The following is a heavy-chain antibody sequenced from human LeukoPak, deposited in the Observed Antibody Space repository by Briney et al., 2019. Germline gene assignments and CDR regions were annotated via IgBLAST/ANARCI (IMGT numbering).Heavy chain of an antibody. CDR3: ARASPEADFDY. CDR1: GFTFSSYD. D-gene: IGHD6-19*01. CDR2: IGTAGDT. J-gene: IGHJ4*02. V-gene: IGHV3-13*01. Sequence: AGGSLRLSCAASGFTFSSYDMHWVRQATGKGLEWVSAIGTAGDTYYPGSVKGRFTISRENAKNSLYLQMNSLRAGDTAVYYCARASPEADFDYWGQGTLVTVSS.